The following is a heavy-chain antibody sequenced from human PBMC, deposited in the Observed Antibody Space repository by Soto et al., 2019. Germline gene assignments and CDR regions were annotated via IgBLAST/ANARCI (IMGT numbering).Heavy chain of an antibody. Sequence: SETLSLTCAVSGGSISSSNWWSWVRQPPGKGLEWIGEIYHSGSTNYNPSLKSRVTISVDKSKNQFSLKLSSVTAADTAVYYCARGRVVVAATRDYYYGMDVWGQGTTVTVSS. V-gene: IGHV4-4*02. CDR1: GGSISSSNW. CDR3: ARGRVVVAATRDYYYGMDV. D-gene: IGHD2-15*01. CDR2: IYHSGST. J-gene: IGHJ6*02.